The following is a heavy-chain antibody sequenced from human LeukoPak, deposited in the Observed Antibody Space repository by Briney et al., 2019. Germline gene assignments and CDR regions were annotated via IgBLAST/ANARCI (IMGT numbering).Heavy chain of an antibody. J-gene: IGHJ3*02. V-gene: IGHV3-74*01. CDR1: GFTFSSYW. CDR3: ARDRFAFDI. CDR2: INSDGSST. Sequence: GGSVTLSCAASGFTFSSYWMHWVGPAPGKGLVWVSRINSDGSSTIYADSVNGRFTISSDNANSTLYLQMNSLRAEDTAVYYCARDRFAFDIWGQGTMVTVSS.